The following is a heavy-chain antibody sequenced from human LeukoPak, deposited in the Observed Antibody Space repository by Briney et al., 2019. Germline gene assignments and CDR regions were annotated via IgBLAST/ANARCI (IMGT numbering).Heavy chain of an antibody. CDR2: MRGSGYT. CDR3: AKHNFGDLLNHCDY. J-gene: IGHJ4*01. V-gene: IGHV3-23*01. CDR1: GFTFSNFD. D-gene: IGHD3-10*01. Sequence: QPGGSLRLSCVASGFTFSNFDMSWVRQAPGKGLEWVSAMRGSGYTYYADSVKGRFTISRDNSKNTLFLQLNSLRVEDTAIYYCAKHNFGDLLNHCDYWGHGTLVTVSS.